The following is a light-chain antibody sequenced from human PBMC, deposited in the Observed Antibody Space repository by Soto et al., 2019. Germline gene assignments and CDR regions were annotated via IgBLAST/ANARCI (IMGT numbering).Light chain of an antibody. Sequence: ENVVTQSPGTLSLSPGEGATLSCRASQSVRSGYLAWYQQKPGQAPKLLIYGASRRATGIPDRFSGSGSGTDFTLTISRLEPEDFAVYYCQQYGSSPSTFGQGTKVDIK. CDR3: QQYGSSPST. V-gene: IGKV3-20*01. J-gene: IGKJ1*01. CDR1: QSVRSGY. CDR2: GAS.